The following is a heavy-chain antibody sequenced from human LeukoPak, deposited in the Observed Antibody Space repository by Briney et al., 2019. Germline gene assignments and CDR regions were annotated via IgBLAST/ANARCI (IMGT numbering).Heavy chain of an antibody. CDR2: INPNSGGT. Sequence: ASVKVSCKASGYTFTGYYMHWVRQAPGQGLEWMGRINPNSGGTNYAQKFQGRVTMTRDTSISTAYMELSRLRPDDTAVYYCARDRGPMITFGGVISWFDPWGQGTLVTVSS. D-gene: IGHD3-16*01. CDR1: GYTFTGYY. V-gene: IGHV1-2*06. J-gene: IGHJ5*02. CDR3: ARDRGPMITFGGVISWFDP.